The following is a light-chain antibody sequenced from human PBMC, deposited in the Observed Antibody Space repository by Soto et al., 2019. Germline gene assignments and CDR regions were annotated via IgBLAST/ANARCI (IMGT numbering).Light chain of an antibody. J-gene: IGKJ1*01. Sequence: DIQMTQSPSSVSASVGDRVAITCRASQSVSTYLAWYQQKPGKAPNVLIYNVTTLHVGVPSRFSGSGSGTEFTLTINSLQPEDVATYYCQQAKVFPRTFGQGSRVEV. CDR1: QSVSTY. V-gene: IGKV1-12*01. CDR2: NVT. CDR3: QQAKVFPRT.